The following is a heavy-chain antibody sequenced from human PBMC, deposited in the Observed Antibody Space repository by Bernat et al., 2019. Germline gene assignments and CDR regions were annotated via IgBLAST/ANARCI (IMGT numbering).Heavy chain of an antibody. D-gene: IGHD6-13*01. Sequence: QVQLQESGPGLVKPSETLSLTCTVSGGSISAYYWTWIRQPPGKGLEWIAYISYSGGAYYNPSLKSRVTISLDTSKNQFSLKVTSVTAADTAVYYCARLSAAAAHPWGQGTLVTVSS. CDR1: GGSISAYY. J-gene: IGHJ5*02. CDR2: ISYSGGA. CDR3: ARLSAAAAHP. V-gene: IGHV4-59*01.